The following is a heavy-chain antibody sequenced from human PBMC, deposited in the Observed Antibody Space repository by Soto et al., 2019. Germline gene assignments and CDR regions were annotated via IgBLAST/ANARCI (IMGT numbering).Heavy chain of an antibody. Sequence: QVQLVQSGAEVKKPGSSVKVSCKASGGTFSSYAISWVRQAPGQGLEWMGGIIPIFGTANYAQKFQGRVTDIADESTGTGDMVLRRLRSGDTAVYYCRSGDYYRSGSYYTYYSYYYGMDVWGQGTTVTVSS. CDR3: RSGDYYRSGSYYTYYSYYYGMDV. CDR2: IIPIFGTA. V-gene: IGHV1-69*01. CDR1: GGTFSSYA. J-gene: IGHJ6*02. D-gene: IGHD3-10*01.